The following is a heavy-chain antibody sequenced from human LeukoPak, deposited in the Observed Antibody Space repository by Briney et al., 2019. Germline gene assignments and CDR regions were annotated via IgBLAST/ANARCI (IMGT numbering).Heavy chain of an antibody. CDR1: GFTFSHYA. D-gene: IGHD6-19*01. J-gene: IGHJ4*02. Sequence: GGSLRLSCAASGFTFSHYAMSWVRQAPGKGLEWVSVITDSDERTYYADSVKGRFTISRDNSKNTLYLQMNSLRAGDTAVYYCTKAHVAGAWATDDWGQGTLVTVSS. CDR3: TKAHVAGAWATDD. CDR2: ITDSDERT. V-gene: IGHV3-23*01.